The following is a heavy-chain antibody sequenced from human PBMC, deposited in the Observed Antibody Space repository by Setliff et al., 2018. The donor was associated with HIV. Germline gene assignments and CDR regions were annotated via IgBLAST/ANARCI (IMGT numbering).Heavy chain of an antibody. CDR2: INTSGST. Sequence: SETLSLTCTVSGGSVSNYYWTWIRQSAGKGLEWIGHINTSGSTTYNPSLRSRVTISIDTSKNQFSLKLSSVTAADTAVYFCARVRRDGNSFDDWGQGTLVTVSS. D-gene: IGHD4-4*01. J-gene: IGHJ4*02. CDR3: ARVRRDGNSFDD. CDR1: GGSVSNYY. V-gene: IGHV4-4*07.